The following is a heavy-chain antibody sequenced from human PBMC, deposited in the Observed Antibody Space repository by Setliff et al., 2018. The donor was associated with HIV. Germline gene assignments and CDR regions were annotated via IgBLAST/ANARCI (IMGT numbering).Heavy chain of an antibody. Sequence: GGSLRLSCAASGFTFGGSWMHWVRQAPGEGLVWISRINSDGRSTIYADSVKGRFTISSDNAKNTLYLQLNSLRVEDTAVYFCASWRVPRDAFDIWGLGTRVTVSS. D-gene: IGHD3-3*01. CDR3: ASWRVPRDAFDI. J-gene: IGHJ3*02. CDR2: INSDGRST. CDR1: GFTFGGSW. V-gene: IGHV3-74*01.